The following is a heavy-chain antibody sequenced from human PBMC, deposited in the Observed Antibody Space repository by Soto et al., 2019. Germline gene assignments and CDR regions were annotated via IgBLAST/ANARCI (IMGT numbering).Heavy chain of an antibody. D-gene: IGHD3-22*01. V-gene: IGHV3-30*18. CDR3: AKGNYYDSSGYPFYYYYGMDV. CDR1: GFTFSSYG. J-gene: IGHJ6*02. Sequence: QVQLVESGGGVVQPGRSLRLSCAASGFTFSSYGMHWVRQAPGKGLEWVAVISYDGSNKYYADSVKGRFTISRDNSKNTLYLQMNSLRAEDTAVYYCAKGNYYDSSGYPFYYYYGMDVWGQGTTVTASS. CDR2: ISYDGSNK.